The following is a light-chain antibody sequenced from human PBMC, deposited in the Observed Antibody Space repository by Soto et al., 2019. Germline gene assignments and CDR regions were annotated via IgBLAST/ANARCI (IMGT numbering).Light chain of an antibody. CDR3: SSYAGSNNFVV. V-gene: IGLV2-8*01. Sequence: QSVLTQPPSASGSPGQSVTISCTGTSSDVGGYNYVSWYQQHPGKAPKVMIYEVNKRPSGVPDRFSGSKSGNTASLTVSGLQAEDEADYYCSSYAGSNNFVVFGGGTKLTVL. CDR1: SSDVGGYNY. CDR2: EVN. J-gene: IGLJ2*01.